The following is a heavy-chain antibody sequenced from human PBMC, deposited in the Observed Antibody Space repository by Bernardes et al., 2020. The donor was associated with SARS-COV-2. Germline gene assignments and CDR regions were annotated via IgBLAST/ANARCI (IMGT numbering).Heavy chain of an antibody. V-gene: IGHV4-59*01. CDR1: GGSISPFY. CDR2: IYYSGST. D-gene: IGHD3-3*01. J-gene: IGHJ5*02. Sequence: SETLSLTCPVSGGSISPFYLSWIRQSPGKGLEWIGYIYYSGSTNYNPSLKGRVTISLEKAKGQISLQMTSVTTADTAVYYCARVRFGFDPWGQGTLVTVSS. CDR3: ARVRFGFDP.